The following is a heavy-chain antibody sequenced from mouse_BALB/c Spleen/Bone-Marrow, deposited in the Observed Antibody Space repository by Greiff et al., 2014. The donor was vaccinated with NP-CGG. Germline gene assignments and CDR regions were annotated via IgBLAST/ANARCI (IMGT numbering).Heavy chain of an antibody. V-gene: IGHV5-4*02. CDR3: ARDRGVQGYAMDY. CDR2: ISYGGSYT. CDR1: GFTFSDFY. Sequence: EVHLVESGGGLVKPGGSLKLSCAASGFTFSDFYMYWVRQTPEKRLEWVATISYGGSYTYYPDSVKGRFTISRDDAKNNLYLQMSSLKSEDTAMYYCARDRGVQGYAMDYWGQGTSVTVSS. D-gene: IGHD2-14*01. J-gene: IGHJ4*01.